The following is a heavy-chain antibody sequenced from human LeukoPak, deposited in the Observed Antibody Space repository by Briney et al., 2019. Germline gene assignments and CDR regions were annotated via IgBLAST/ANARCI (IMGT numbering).Heavy chain of an antibody. Sequence: SETLSLTCAVYGGSFSGYYWSWIRQPPGKGLEWIGEINHSGSTNYNPSLESRVTISVDTSKNQFSLKLSSVTAADTAVYYCARGQKGSRVIAIRVPGYYYYMDVWGKGTTVTVSS. D-gene: IGHD2-21*01. CDR1: GGSFSGYY. V-gene: IGHV4-34*01. CDR2: INHSGST. CDR3: ARGQKGSRVIAIRVPGYYYYMDV. J-gene: IGHJ6*03.